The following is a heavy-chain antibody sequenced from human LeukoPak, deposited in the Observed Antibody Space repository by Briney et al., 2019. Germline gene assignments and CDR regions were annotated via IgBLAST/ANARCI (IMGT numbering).Heavy chain of an antibody. V-gene: IGHV3-7*01. CDR1: GITFSSYW. J-gene: IGHJ4*02. Sequence: GGSLRLSCAASGITFSSYWMNWVRQAPGKGLEWVANIKQDGSEKYYVDSAKGRFTISRDNAKNTVYLQMNNLRAEDTAVYYCVSFYETYWGRGTLVTVSS. CDR3: VSFYETY. D-gene: IGHD2-2*01. CDR2: IKQDGSEK.